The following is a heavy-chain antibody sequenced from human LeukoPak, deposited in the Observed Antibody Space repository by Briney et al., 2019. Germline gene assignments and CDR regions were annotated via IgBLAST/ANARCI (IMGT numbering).Heavy chain of an antibody. Sequence: ASVKVSCKASGYTFTSYDINWVRQATGQGLEWMGWMNPNSGNTGYAQKFQGRVTMTRNTSISTAYMELSSLRSEDTAVYYCARGMAAAGSDAFDIWGQGTMVTVSS. CDR3: ARGMAAAGSDAFDI. CDR1: GYTFTSYD. CDR2: MNPNSGNT. D-gene: IGHD6-13*01. J-gene: IGHJ3*02. V-gene: IGHV1-8*01.